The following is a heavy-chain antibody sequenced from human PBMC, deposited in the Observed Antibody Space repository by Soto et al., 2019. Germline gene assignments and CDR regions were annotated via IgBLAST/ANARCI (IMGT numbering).Heavy chain of an antibody. CDR3: ASDRFRGTYYLRGVTYFFEE. J-gene: IGHJ4*02. CDR1: GLTFTDYW. CDR2: IKQDESEK. Sequence: GSLRLSCVTYGLTFTDYWMSGVRQAPGKGLEWVANIKQDESEKNYLDSVKGRFTISRDNAKNSLYLQMNSLRAEDTAVYYCASDRFRGTYYLRGVTYFFEEWGQGAPVTVSS. D-gene: IGHD1-26*01. V-gene: IGHV3-7*03.